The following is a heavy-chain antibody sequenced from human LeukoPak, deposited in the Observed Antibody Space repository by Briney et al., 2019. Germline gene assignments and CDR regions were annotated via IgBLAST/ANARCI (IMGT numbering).Heavy chain of an antibody. CDR3: ARAGMVYAMVEDAFDI. CDR2: IYTSGST. J-gene: IGHJ3*02. V-gene: IGHV4-61*02. D-gene: IGHD2-8*01. CDR1: GGSISSGSYY. Sequence: PSETLSLTCTVSGGSISSGSYYWSWIRQPAGKGLEWIGRIYTSGSTNYNPSLKSRVTISVDTSKNQFSPKLSSVTAADTAVYYCARAGMVYAMVEDAFDIWGQGTMVTVSS.